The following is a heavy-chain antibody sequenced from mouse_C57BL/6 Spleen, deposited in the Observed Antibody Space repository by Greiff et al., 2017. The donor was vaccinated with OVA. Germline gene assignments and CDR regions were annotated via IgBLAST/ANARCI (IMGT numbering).Heavy chain of an antibody. V-gene: IGHV1-72*01. CDR3: ARGGDGVEDRYYGSGAY. CDR2: IDPNSGGT. CDR1: GYTFTSYW. Sequence: QVQLQQPGAELVKPGASVKLSCKASGYTFTSYWMHWVKQRPGRGLEWIGRIDPNSGGTKYNEKFKSKATLTVDKPSSTGYMQLSSLTSEDSAFYYCARGGDGVEDRYYGSGAYWGQGTLVTVSA. J-gene: IGHJ3*01. D-gene: IGHD1-1*01.